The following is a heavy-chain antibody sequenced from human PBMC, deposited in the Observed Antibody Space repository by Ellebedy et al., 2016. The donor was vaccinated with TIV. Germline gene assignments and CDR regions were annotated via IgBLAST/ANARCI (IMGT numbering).Heavy chain of an antibody. J-gene: IGHJ3*02. CDR2: ISWNSGSI. V-gene: IGHV3-9*01. Sequence: SLKISCAASGFTFDDYAMHWVRQAPGKGLEWVSGISWNSGSIGYADSVKGRFTISRDNAKNSLYLQMNSLRAEDTALYYCAKDIGRIAVAGTCAFDIWGQGTMVTVSS. CDR1: GFTFDDYA. D-gene: IGHD6-19*01. CDR3: AKDIGRIAVAGTCAFDI.